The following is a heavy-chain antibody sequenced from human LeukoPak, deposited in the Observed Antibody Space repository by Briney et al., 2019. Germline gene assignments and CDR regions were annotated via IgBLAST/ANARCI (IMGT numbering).Heavy chain of an antibody. CDR2: ISAYNGNT. CDR3: ARVVRGIAALGWFDP. CDR1: GYTFTSYG. D-gene: IGHD6-6*01. Sequence: ASVKVSCKAFGYTFTSYGITWVRQAPGQGLEWMGWISAYNGNTNYAQKFQGRATMTTDTSTNTAYMELRSLRSDDTAVYYCARVVRGIAALGWFDPWGQGTLVTVSS. V-gene: IGHV1-18*01. J-gene: IGHJ5*02.